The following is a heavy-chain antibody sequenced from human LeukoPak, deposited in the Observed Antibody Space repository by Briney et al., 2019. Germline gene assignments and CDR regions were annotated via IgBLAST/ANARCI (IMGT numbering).Heavy chain of an antibody. CDR1: GGTFSSYA. D-gene: IGHD3-22*01. CDR2: IIPIFGTA. J-gene: IGHJ4*02. CDR3: ARHLLTYDSSGYATY. V-gene: IGHV1-69*13. Sequence: SVKVSCKASGGTFSSYAISWVRQAPGQGLEWMGGIIPIFGTANYAQKFRGRVTITADESTSTAYMELSSLRSEDTAVYYCARHLLTYDSSGYATYWGQGTLVTVSS.